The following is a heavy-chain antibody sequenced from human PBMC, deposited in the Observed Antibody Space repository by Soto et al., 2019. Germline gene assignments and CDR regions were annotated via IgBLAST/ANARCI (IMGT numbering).Heavy chain of an antibody. D-gene: IGHD6-13*01. Sequence: EVQLEESGGGLVQPGGSLRLSCAASGFTLSAYWMTWVRQAPGKGLEWVANINRDGSKKSYLDSVRGRFTISRDNVGNSLYHQMDSLRADDTALYYCARDVSPGSSSVDLDAFDIWGQETMVTVSS. CDR3: ARDVSPGSSSVDLDAFDI. CDR2: INRDGSKK. V-gene: IGHV3-7*05. CDR1: GFTLSAYW. J-gene: IGHJ3*02.